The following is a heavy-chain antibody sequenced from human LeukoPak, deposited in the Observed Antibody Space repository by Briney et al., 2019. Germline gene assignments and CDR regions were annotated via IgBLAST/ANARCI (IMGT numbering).Heavy chain of an antibody. CDR3: ARESEIGSYYPIY. CDR2: INHSGST. V-gene: IGHV4-34*01. Sequence: GSLRLSCAASGFTFSGYAMNWVRQAPGKGLEWIGEINHSGSTNYNPSLKSRVTISVDTSKNQFSLKLSSVTAADTAVYYCARESEIGSYYPIYWGQGTLVTVSS. D-gene: IGHD1-26*01. J-gene: IGHJ4*02. CDR1: GFTFSGYA.